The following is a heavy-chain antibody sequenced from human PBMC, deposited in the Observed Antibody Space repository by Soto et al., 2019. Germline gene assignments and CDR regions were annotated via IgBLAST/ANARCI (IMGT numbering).Heavy chain of an antibody. D-gene: IGHD6-13*01. J-gene: IGHJ4*02. CDR2: IIPIFGTA. CDR1: GGTFSSYA. V-gene: IGHV1-69*01. Sequence: QVQLVQSGAEVKKPGSSVTVSCKASGGTFSSYAISWVRQAPGQGLEWMGGIIPIFGTANYAQKFQGRVTINADESTSTAYMELSSVRSEDTAVCYCARGRGSSWSKYYFDYWGQGTLVTVSS. CDR3: ARGRGSSWSKYYFDY.